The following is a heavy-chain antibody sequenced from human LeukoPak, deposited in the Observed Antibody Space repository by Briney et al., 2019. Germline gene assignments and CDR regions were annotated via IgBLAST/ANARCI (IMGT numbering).Heavy chain of an antibody. Sequence: PSETLSLTCTVSGGSISSCYWSWIRQPPGKGLEWIGYIYYSGSTNYNPSLKSRVTISVDTSKNQFSLKLSSVTAADTAVYYCARENYVWGSYRFFDYWGQGTLVTVSS. CDR2: IYYSGST. V-gene: IGHV4-59*01. CDR1: GGSISSCY. D-gene: IGHD3-16*02. CDR3: ARENYVWGSYRFFDY. J-gene: IGHJ4*02.